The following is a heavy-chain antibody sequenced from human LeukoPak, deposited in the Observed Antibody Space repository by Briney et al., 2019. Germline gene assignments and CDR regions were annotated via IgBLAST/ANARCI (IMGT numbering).Heavy chain of an antibody. CDR2: IYYSRST. V-gene: IGHV4-39*01. CDR1: GGSINYSSYY. J-gene: IGHJ4*02. D-gene: IGHD4-17*01. Sequence: PSETLSLTWTVSGGSINYSSYYWGWIREPPGKGLEWIGSIYYSRSTYYNPSLKSRVTISVDTSKNQFSLKLSSVTAADTAVYYCVRAPTVTFFDYWGQGTLVTVSS. CDR3: VRAPTVTFFDY.